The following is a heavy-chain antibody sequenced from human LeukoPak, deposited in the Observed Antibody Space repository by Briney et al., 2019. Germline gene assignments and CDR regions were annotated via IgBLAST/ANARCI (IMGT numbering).Heavy chain of an antibody. Sequence: GASVKVSCKASGGTFSSYAISWVRQAPGQGLEWMGGIIPIFGTANDAQKFQGRVTITADESTSTAYMELSSLRSEDTAVYYCARGSSGWYHYYYMDVWGKGTTVTVSS. V-gene: IGHV1-69*13. CDR3: ARGSSGWYHYYYMDV. J-gene: IGHJ6*03. CDR1: GGTFSSYA. CDR2: IIPIFGTA. D-gene: IGHD6-19*01.